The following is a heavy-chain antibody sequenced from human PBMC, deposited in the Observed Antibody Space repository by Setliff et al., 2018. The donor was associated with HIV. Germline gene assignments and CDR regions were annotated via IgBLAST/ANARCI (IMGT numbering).Heavy chain of an antibody. Sequence: PSETLSLTCAVYGGSFSAYYWSWVRQPPEKGLEWIGEINPGGSATYNPSLKSRVTISVDTSKNRFSLKLSSVTAADTAPYYCARGPRVFAAVVETPFAFWGQGTRVTVSS. V-gene: IGHV4-34*01. CDR3: ARGPRVFAAVVETPFAF. CDR1: GGSFSAYY. D-gene: IGHD6-19*01. J-gene: IGHJ4*02. CDR2: INPGGSA.